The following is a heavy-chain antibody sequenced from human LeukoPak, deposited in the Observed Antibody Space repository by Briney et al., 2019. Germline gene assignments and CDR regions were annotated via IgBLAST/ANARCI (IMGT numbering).Heavy chain of an antibody. CDR1: GFTFSSYG. CDR2: ISYDGRNK. V-gene: IGHV3-30*18. D-gene: IGHD3-9*01. Sequence: GGSLRLSCAASGFTFSSYGMHWVRQAPGKGLEWVAVISYDGRNKYSADSVKGRFTISRDNSKNTLYLQMNSLRAEDTAVYYCAKGTPYYDILTGYPDYWGQGTLVTVSS. CDR3: AKGTPYYDILTGYPDY. J-gene: IGHJ4*02.